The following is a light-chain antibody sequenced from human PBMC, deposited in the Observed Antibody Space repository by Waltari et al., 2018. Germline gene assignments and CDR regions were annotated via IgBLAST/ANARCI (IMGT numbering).Light chain of an antibody. CDR3: QSYDSSLFVV. CDR2: GNN. V-gene: IGLV1-40*01. Sequence: QSVLTQPPSVSGVPGQRVTISCTGSSSNIGAGFDVHWYQQLPGTAPKLLIFGNNSRPSGVTDRFAGSKSGTSASLSITGLQAEDEADYYCQSYDSSLFVVFGGGTKLTVL. J-gene: IGLJ2*01. CDR1: SSNIGAGFD.